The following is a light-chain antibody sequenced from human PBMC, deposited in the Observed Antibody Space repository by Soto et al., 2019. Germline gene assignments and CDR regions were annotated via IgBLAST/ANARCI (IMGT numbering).Light chain of an antibody. J-gene: IGKJ4*01. CDR1: QSVPKNY. CDR3: QQYATAPLT. V-gene: IGKV3-20*01. CDR2: DVS. Sequence: EIVLTQSPGTLSLSPGEGATLSCRASQSVPKNYLGWYKQKTGQAPRLLIYDVSNRAPDVPDRFSGSGSETDFTLTISGLEPEDFAVYYCQQYATAPLTFGGGTKLEIK.